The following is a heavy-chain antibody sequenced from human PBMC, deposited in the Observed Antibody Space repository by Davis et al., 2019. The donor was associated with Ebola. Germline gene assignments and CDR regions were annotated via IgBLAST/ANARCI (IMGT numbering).Heavy chain of an antibody. CDR3: AKDDGYSSGWYLDY. CDR1: GFTFSSYG. CDR2: IRYDGSNK. J-gene: IGHJ4*02. Sequence: PGGSLRLSCAASGFTFSSYGMHWVRQAPGKGLEWVAFIRYDGSNKYYADSVKGRFTISRDNSKNTLYLQMNSLRAEDTALYYCAKDDGYSSGWYLDYWGQGTLVTVSS. D-gene: IGHD6-19*01. V-gene: IGHV3-30*02.